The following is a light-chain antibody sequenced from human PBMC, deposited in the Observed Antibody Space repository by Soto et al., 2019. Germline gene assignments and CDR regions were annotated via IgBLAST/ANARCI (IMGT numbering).Light chain of an antibody. CDR2: DAS. Sequence: DIQLTQSPSFLSASVGDRVTITCRASQGINTYLAWYQQKLGKAPKVLIYDASKLHSGVPSRFSGSGSGTEFTFTISRLQPEDFATYFCQQLNTYSSFGGGTKVEIK. CDR3: QQLNTYSS. CDR1: QGINTY. V-gene: IGKV1-9*01. J-gene: IGKJ4*01.